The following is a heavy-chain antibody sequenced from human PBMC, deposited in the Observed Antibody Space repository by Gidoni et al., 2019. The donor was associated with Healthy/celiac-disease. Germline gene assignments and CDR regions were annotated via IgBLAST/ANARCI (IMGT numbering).Heavy chain of an antibody. Sequence: QVQLQESGPGLVKPSQTLSLTCTVPGGSISSGRYYWSWFRQPAGKGLEWIGRIYTSGSTNYNPSLKSRVTISVDTSKNQFSLKLSSVTAADTAVYYCAREKLAITVTRYYYYYGMDVWGQGTTVTVSS. CDR1: GGSISSGRYY. J-gene: IGHJ6*02. D-gene: IGHD4-17*01. V-gene: IGHV4-61*02. CDR2: IYTSGST. CDR3: AREKLAITVTRYYYYYGMDV.